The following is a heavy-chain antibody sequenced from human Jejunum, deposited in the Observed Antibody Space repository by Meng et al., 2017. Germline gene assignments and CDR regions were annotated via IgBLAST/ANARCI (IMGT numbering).Heavy chain of an antibody. CDR1: GFTYTRYV. Sequence: EVQLVVSGGGLVQPGGSLRLSCAASGFTYTRYVMRWVRQAPGKGLEWVSAISDSGDKTYYADSVKGRFTISRDNSKNTLYLQMNSLRAEDTAVYYCAKGWDSSGGDYSYWGQGTLVTVSS. CDR3: AKGWDSSGGDYSY. CDR2: ISDSGDKT. J-gene: IGHJ4*02. V-gene: IGHV3-23*04. D-gene: IGHD6-19*01.